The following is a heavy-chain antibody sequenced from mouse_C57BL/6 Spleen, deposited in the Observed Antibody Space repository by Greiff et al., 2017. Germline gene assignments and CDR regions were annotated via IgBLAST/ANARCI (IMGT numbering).Heavy chain of an antibody. V-gene: IGHV1-26*01. D-gene: IGHD3-2*02. CDR2: INPNNGGT. J-gene: IGHJ2*01. Sequence: VQLQQSGPELVKPGASVKISCKASGYTFTDYYMNWVKQSHGKSLEWIGDINPNNGGTSYNQKFKGKATLTVDKSSSTAYMELRSLTSEDSAVYYCASTAQALFDYWRPGTTLTVSS. CDR3: ASTAQALFDY. CDR1: GYTFTDYY.